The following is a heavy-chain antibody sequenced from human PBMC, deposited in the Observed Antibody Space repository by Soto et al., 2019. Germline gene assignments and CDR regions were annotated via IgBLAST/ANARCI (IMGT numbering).Heavy chain of an antibody. V-gene: IGHV3-49*04. CDR2: IRSKAYGGTT. CDR1: GFTFGDYA. Sequence: PGGSLRLSCTASGFTFGDYAMSWVRQAPGKGLEWVGFIRSKAYGGTTEYAASVKGRFTISRDDSKSIAYLQMNSLKTEDTAVYYCTSADFWSATGYNGRAFWGQGPTVTVSS. D-gene: IGHD3-3*01. J-gene: IGHJ6*02. CDR3: TSADFWSATGYNGRAF.